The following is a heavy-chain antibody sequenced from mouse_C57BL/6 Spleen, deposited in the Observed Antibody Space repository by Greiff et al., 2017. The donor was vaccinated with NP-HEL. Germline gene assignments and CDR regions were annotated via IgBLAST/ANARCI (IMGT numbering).Heavy chain of an antibody. CDR3: ARSNDGYYAMDY. CDR1: GYTFTSYG. CDR2: IYPRSGNT. V-gene: IGHV1-81*01. J-gene: IGHJ4*01. Sequence: VQLQQSGAELARPGASVKLSCKASGYTFTSYGISWVKQRTGQGLEWIGEIYPRSGNTYYNEKFKGKATLTADKSSSTAYMELRSLTSEDSAGYFCARSNDGYYAMDYWGQGTSVTVSA. D-gene: IGHD2-3*01.